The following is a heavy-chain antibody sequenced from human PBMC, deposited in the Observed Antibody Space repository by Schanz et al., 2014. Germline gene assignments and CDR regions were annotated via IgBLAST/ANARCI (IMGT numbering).Heavy chain of an antibody. CDR2: INSDGTTT. D-gene: IGHD2-21*01. Sequence: VQLVESGGGVVQPGGSLRLSCAASGFTFSTYWMHWVRQAPGKGLVWVSHINSDGTTTTYADSVKGRFTISRDSSKNTLYLQMNSLRADDTAVYYCAKSKSQLPLFDYWGQGTLVAVSS. V-gene: IGHV3-74*02. CDR3: AKSKSQLPLFDY. J-gene: IGHJ4*02. CDR1: GFTFSTYW.